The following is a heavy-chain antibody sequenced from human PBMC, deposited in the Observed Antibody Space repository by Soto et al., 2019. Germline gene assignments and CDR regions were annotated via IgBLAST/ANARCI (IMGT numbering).Heavy chain of an antibody. J-gene: IGHJ4*02. V-gene: IGHV3-21*01. Sequence: SLRLSCAASGFAFSSYSLNWVRQAPGKGLEWVSSITSSSNYIYYADSVKGRFTISRDNAKNSLYLQMNSLRAEDTAIYYCARENFYCVSPSCPPLPGYSGYGPFALGGQGTLVTVSS. CDR3: ARENFYCVSPSCPPLPGYSGYGPFAL. CDR1: GFAFSSYS. CDR2: ITSSSNYI. D-gene: IGHD5-12*01.